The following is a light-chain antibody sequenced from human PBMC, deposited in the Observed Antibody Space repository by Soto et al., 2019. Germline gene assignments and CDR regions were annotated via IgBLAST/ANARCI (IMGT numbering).Light chain of an antibody. CDR2: WAS. Sequence: DIVMTQSPDSLAVSLGERATINCKSSQSVLYSSNNKNYLAWYQQKPGQPPKLLIYWASTRESGVPDRFSGSGSGTDFTLTISSLQAEDVAVYYCQQYYSTLLFTFGPGTKADIK. V-gene: IGKV4-1*01. J-gene: IGKJ3*01. CDR1: QSVLYSSNNKNY. CDR3: QQYYSTLLFT.